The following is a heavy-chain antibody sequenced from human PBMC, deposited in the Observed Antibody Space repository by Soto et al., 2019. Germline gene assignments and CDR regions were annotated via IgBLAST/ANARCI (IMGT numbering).Heavy chain of an antibody. CDR2: IKSKTDGGTT. D-gene: IGHD3-10*01. V-gene: IGHV3-15*01. CDR1: GFTFSNAW. Sequence: GGSLRLSCAASGFTFSNAWMSWVRQAPGKGLEWVGRIKSKTDGGTTDYAAPVKGRFTISRDDSKNTLYLQMNSLKTEDTAVYYCTTVLVLWFGEIMDVWGKGTTVTVSS. J-gene: IGHJ6*03. CDR3: TTVLVLWFGEIMDV.